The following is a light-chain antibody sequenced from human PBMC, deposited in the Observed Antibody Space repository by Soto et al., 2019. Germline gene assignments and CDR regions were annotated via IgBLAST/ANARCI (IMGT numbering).Light chain of an antibody. CDR3: QQYNGYLYT. CDR1: QSIGRW. Sequence: DINMTQSPSTLSASVGDRVTITCRASQSIGRWLAWYQQKPGTAPKVLIYDASILKSGVPSRFSGSGSGTEFSLTISSLQPDDFATYCCQQYNGYLYTFGQGTKVDIK. CDR2: DAS. J-gene: IGKJ2*01. V-gene: IGKV1-5*01.